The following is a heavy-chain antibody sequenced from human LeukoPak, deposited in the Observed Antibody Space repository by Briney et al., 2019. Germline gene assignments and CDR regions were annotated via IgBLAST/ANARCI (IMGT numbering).Heavy chain of an antibody. V-gene: IGHV1-46*01. CDR2: INPSGGST. D-gene: IGHD3-22*01. Sequence: ASVKVSCKASGYTFTSYYMHWVRQAPGQGLEWMGIINPSGGSTSYAQKFRGRVTMTRDTSTSTVYMELSSLRSEDTAVYYCARSQRGSGYKNWFDPWGQGTLVTVSS. J-gene: IGHJ5*02. CDR3: ARSQRGSGYKNWFDP. CDR1: GYTFTSYY.